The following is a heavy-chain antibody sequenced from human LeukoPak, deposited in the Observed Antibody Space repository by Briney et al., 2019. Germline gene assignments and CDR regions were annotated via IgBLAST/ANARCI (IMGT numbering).Heavy chain of an antibody. CDR2: ISNSGST. CDR1: GGSISSHY. V-gene: IGHV4-59*11. Sequence: SETLSLTCTVSGGSISSHYWTWIRQSPVKGLEWIGDISNSGSTSYNPSLKSRVTISIDTSKNQFSLKLSSVTAADTAVYFCARDSPDYGGHWSFDSWGQGTPVTVSS. D-gene: IGHD4-23*01. CDR3: ARDSPDYGGHWSFDS. J-gene: IGHJ4*02.